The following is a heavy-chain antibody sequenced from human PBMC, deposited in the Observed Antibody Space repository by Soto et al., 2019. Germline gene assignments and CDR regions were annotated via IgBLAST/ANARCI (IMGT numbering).Heavy chain of an antibody. Sequence: PSETLSLTCTVSGGSISSYYWSWIRQPPGKGLEWIGYIYYSGSTNYNPSLKSRVTISVDTSKNQFSLKLSSVTAADTAVYYCARDMRRIAAAGTDWFDPWGQGTLVTVSS. CDR1: GGSISSYY. CDR2: IYYSGST. V-gene: IGHV4-59*01. D-gene: IGHD6-13*01. CDR3: ARDMRRIAAAGTDWFDP. J-gene: IGHJ5*02.